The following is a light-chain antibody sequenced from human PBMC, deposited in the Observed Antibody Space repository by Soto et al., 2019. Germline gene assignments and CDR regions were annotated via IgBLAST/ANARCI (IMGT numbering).Light chain of an antibody. CDR2: AVS. CDR1: QTITPY. Sequence: DLQLTQSPSSLSASVGDRVTITCRASQTITPYLNWYQQKPGEAPKLVIYAVSSLQSGVPSRFSGSESGTDFTLTINSLQPEDFATYSCQQSYSNPPTFGQGTKVEIK. CDR3: QQSYSNPPT. J-gene: IGKJ1*01. V-gene: IGKV1-39*01.